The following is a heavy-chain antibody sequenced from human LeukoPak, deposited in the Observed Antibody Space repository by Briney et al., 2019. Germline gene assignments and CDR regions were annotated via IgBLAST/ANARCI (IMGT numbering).Heavy chain of an antibody. V-gene: IGHV4-59*08. CDR1: GGSISSYY. J-gene: IGHJ4*02. CDR3: ARHIMITFGGVRNHYYFDY. CDR2: IYYSGST. Sequence: PSETLSLTCTVSGGSISSYYWSWIRQPPGKGLEWIGYIYYSGSTNYNPSLKSRVTISVDTSKDQFSLKLSSVTAADTAVYYCARHIMITFGGVRNHYYFDYWGQGTLVTVSS. D-gene: IGHD3-16*01.